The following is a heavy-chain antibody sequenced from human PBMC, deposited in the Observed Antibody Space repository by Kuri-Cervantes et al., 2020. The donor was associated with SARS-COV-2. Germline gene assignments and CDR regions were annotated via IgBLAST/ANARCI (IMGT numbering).Heavy chain of an antibody. CDR3: ARLGESASTLGHGLYYYGMDV. V-gene: IGHV5-10-1*01. CDR2: IDPRDSYT. D-gene: IGHD3-16*01. Sequence: GESLKISCKGSGYSFTTYWISWARQMPGKGLEWMGRIDPRDSYTNYSPSFQGHVTISADKSISTAYLQWSSLKASDTAMYYCARLGESASTLGHGLYYYGMDVWGQGTTVTVSS. CDR1: GYSFTTYW. J-gene: IGHJ6*02.